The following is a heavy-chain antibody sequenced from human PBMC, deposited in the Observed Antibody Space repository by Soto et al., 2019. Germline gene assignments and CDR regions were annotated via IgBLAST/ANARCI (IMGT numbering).Heavy chain of an antibody. Sequence: QVQLVQSGAEVKKPGSSVKVSCKASGGTFSSYAISWVRQAPGQGLEWMGGIIPIFGTANYAQKFQGRVTITADEAPSTAYMELSSLRSEDTAVYYCARSSTIVVVPAAIEDYYYGIDVWGQGTTVTGSS. CDR2: IIPIFGTA. D-gene: IGHD2-2*02. CDR1: GGTFSSYA. CDR3: ARSSTIVVVPAAIEDYYYGIDV. J-gene: IGHJ6*02. V-gene: IGHV1-69*01.